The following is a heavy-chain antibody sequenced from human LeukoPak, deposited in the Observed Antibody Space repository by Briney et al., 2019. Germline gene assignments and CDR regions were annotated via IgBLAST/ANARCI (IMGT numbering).Heavy chain of an antibody. Sequence: SETLSLTCAVSGYSISSGYYWGRIRQPPGKGLEWIGSIYHTGSTYYNPSLQSRVTISLDSPKNQFSLKLTSVTAADTAVYYCASGGTAVVMALTYYFDTWGQGTPVTVSS. CDR3: ASGGTAVVMALTYYFDT. CDR1: GYSISSGYY. CDR2: IYHTGST. J-gene: IGHJ4*02. V-gene: IGHV4-38-2*01. D-gene: IGHD3-22*01.